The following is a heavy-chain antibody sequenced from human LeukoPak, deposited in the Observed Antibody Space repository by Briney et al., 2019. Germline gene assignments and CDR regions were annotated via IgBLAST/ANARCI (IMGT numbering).Heavy chain of an antibody. CDR2: IYYSGST. V-gene: IGHV4-59*01. Sequence: ASETLSLTCTVSGGSISSYYWSWIRQPPGKGLEWIGYIYYSGSTNYNPSLKSRVTISVDTSKNQFSLKLSSVTAADTAVYYCARVVTYYDFWSDPLFDYWGQGTLVTVS. CDR3: ARVVTYYDFWSDPLFDY. D-gene: IGHD3-3*01. CDR1: GGSISSYY. J-gene: IGHJ4*02.